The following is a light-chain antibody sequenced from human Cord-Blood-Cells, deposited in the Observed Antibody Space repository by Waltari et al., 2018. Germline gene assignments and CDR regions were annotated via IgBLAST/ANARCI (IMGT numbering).Light chain of an antibody. V-gene: IGLV2-23*01. J-gene: IGLJ2*01. CDR1: SSDAGSYNL. CDR2: EGS. Sequence: QSALTQPASVPGSPGQAITISSTGTSSDAGSYNLVSWYQQHPGKAPKLMLYEGSKRPSGVSNRFSGSKSGNTASLTISGLQAEDEADYYCCSYAGSSSVVFGGGTKLTVL. CDR3: CSYAGSSSVV.